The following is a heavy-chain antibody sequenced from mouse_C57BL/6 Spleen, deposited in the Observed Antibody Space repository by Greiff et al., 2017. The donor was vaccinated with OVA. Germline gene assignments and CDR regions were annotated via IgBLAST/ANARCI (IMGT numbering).Heavy chain of an antibody. V-gene: IGHV1-61*01. CDR2: IYPSDSET. Sequence: QVQLKQPGAELVRPGSSVKLSCKASGYTFTSYWMDWVKQRPGQGLEWIGNIYPSDSETHYNQKFKDKATLTVDKSSSTAYMQLSSLTSEDSAVYYCARHGSYWYFDVWGTGTTVTVSS. J-gene: IGHJ1*03. CDR1: GYTFTSYW. CDR3: ARHGSYWYFDV. D-gene: IGHD1-1*01.